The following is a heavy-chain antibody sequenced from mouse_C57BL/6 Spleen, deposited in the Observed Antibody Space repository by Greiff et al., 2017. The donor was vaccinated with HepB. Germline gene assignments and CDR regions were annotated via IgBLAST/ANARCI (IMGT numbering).Heavy chain of an antibody. J-gene: IGHJ3*01. CDR2: ISDGGRYT. Sequence: EVQGVESGGGLVKPGGSLKLSCAASGFTFSSYAMSWVRQTPEKRLEWVATISDGGRYTYYPDNVKGRFTISRDNAKNNLYLQMSHLKSEDTAMYYCARDERHYYGSPFAYWGQGTLVTVSA. D-gene: IGHD1-1*01. CDR3: ARDERHYYGSPFAY. V-gene: IGHV5-4*01. CDR1: GFTFSSYA.